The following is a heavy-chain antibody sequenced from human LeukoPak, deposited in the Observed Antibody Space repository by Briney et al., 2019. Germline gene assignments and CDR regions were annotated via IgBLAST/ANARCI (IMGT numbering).Heavy chain of an antibody. D-gene: IGHD3-16*01. CDR2: MNPNSGNT. CDR1: GYTFTSYG. Sequence: ASVKVSCKASGYTFTSYGISWVRQATGQGLEWMGWMNPNSGNTGYAQKFQGRVTITRNTSISTAYMELSSLRSEDTAVYYCARGPGMITFGGVSYYYYYYMDVWGKGTTVTVSS. V-gene: IGHV1-8*03. J-gene: IGHJ6*03. CDR3: ARGPGMITFGGVSYYYYYYMDV.